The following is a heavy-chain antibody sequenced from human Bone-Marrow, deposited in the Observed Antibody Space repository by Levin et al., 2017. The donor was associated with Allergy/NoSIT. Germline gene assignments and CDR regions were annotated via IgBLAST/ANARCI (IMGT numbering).Heavy chain of an antibody. CDR3: ARGGCSATSCLDF. J-gene: IGHJ4*02. CDR1: GFTFSKYY. V-gene: IGHV3-74*01. Sequence: GGSLRLSCAASGFTFSKYYMHWVRQVPGKGLEWVSRITLDVTGTYYADSVKGRFTISRDNAKETLYLQMNSLRAEDTAFYYCARGGCSATSCLDFWGQGILVTVSS. D-gene: IGHD2-2*01. CDR2: ITLDVTGT.